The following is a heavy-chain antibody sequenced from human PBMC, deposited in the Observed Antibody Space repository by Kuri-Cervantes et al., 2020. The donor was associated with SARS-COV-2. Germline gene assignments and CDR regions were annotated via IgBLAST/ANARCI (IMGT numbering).Heavy chain of an antibody. CDR1: GGSISSYY. D-gene: IGHD3-22*01. Sequence: SETLSLTCTVSGGSISSYYWSWIRQPPGKGLEWIGYIYYSGSTNYNPSLKSQVTISVDTSKNQFSLKLSSATAADTAVYYGAAPTYYYDSSGYGGVFDIWGQGTMVTVSS. CDR2: IYYSGST. J-gene: IGHJ3*02. CDR3: AAPTYYYDSSGYGGVFDI. V-gene: IGHV4-59*08.